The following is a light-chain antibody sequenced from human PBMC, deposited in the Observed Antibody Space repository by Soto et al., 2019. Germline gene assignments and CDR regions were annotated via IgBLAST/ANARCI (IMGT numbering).Light chain of an antibody. CDR1: QSISNW. CDR3: QQYNSYSRT. CDR2: KAS. V-gene: IGKV1-5*03. Sequence: QMTQSPSTLCAFVVDRVTISCRASQSISNWLAWYQQTPGKAPKLLLYKASSLESGVPSRFSGSGSGSDFTLNISRLQPDDFATYYCQQYNSYSRTFGQGTKV. J-gene: IGKJ1*01.